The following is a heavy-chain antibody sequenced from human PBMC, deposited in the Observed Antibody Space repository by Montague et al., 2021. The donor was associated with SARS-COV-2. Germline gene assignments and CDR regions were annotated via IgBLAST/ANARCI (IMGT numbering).Heavy chain of an antibody. CDR3: VRDTQYYDDNAWDDWFDP. CDR2: VSHKGRT. D-gene: IGHD3-16*01. V-gene: IGHV4-59*01. CDR1: GGSIYSYY. J-gene: IGHJ5*02. Sequence: SETLSLTCTVSGGSIYSYYWSWVRQPPGKGLEWIGHVSHKGRTXXXPSXXXRVPISVYTSNNYFPLRLSSVTAADTAVYYCVRDTQYYDDNAWDDWFDPWGQGTLVTVSS.